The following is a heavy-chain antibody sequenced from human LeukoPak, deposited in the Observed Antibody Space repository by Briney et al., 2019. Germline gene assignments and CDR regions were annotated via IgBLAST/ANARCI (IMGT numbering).Heavy chain of an antibody. Sequence: GESQRLSCVASGITFSRYWMSWVRQAPGKGLEWVANIKQDESEKYYVASVKGRFTISRDNAKNSLYLQMNSPRAEDTAVYYCARSRIVEASGYMDVWGRGTTVTVSS. CDR3: ARSRIVEASGYMDV. CDR2: IKQDESEK. CDR1: GITFSRYW. D-gene: IGHD1-26*01. V-gene: IGHV3-7*01. J-gene: IGHJ6*03.